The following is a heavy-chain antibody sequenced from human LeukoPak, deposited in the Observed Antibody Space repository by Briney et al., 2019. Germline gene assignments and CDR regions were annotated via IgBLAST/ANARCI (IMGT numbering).Heavy chain of an antibody. V-gene: IGHV3-11*01. Sequence: GGSLRLSCAASGFTFSDYYMSWIRQAPGKGLEWVSYISSSGSTIYYADSVKGRFTISRDNAKNSLYLQMNSLRAEDTAVYYRAREERGYSYVRPLDYWGQGTLVTVSS. CDR3: AREERGYSYVRPLDY. J-gene: IGHJ4*02. CDR1: GFTFSDYY. D-gene: IGHD5-18*01. CDR2: ISSSGSTI.